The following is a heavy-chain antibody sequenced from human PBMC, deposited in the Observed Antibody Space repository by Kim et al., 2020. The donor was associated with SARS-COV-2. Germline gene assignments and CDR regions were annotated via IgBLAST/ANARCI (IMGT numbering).Heavy chain of an antibody. CDR2: VYHSGTT. J-gene: IGHJ5*02. CDR3: SREVTGWFSP. V-gene: IGHV4-31*03. CDR1: GVSITSGGYY. D-gene: IGHD2-21*02. Sequence: SETLSLTCTVSGVSITSGGYYWIWIRQLPGKVLEWIVYVYHSGTTHYNPSLKSRVSISADPSKTQFSLTLTSVPAADPASYYFSREVTGWFSPWGHGTLV.